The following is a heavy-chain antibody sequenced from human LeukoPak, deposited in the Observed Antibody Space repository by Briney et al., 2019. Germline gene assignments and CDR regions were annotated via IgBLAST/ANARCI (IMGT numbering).Heavy chain of an antibody. J-gene: IGHJ6*03. V-gene: IGHV3-21*01. CDR2: ISSSSSYI. CDR1: GFTFSSYS. CDR3: ARGDRYCSGGSCWDDYYYMDV. D-gene: IGHD2-15*01. Sequence: PGGSLRLSCAASGFTFSSYSMNWVRQAPEKGLEWVSAISSSSSYIYYADSVKGRFTISRDNAKNSLYLQMNSLRAEDTAVYYCARGDRYCSGGSCWDDYYYMDVWGKGTTVTVSS.